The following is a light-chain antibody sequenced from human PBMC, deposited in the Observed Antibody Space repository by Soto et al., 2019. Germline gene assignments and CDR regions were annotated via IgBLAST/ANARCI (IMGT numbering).Light chain of an antibody. CDR1: SSDVGGYNF. Sequence: QSALTQPASVSGSPGQSITISCTGTSSDVGGYNFVSWYQQHPGTAPKLMIYEVSNRPSGVSYRFSGSKSGNTASLTISGLQAEDEDDYYCSSYTSSGTLVFGGGTKLTVL. J-gene: IGLJ2*01. CDR3: SSYTSSGTLV. CDR2: EVS. V-gene: IGLV2-14*01.